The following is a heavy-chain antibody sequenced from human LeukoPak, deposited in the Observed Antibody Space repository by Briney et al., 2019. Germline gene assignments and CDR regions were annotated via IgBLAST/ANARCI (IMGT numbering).Heavy chain of an antibody. CDR2: ILYSGST. J-gene: IGHJ5*02. CDR1: GRSMCTISYQ. CDR3: ARRDRYCSSTSCYGHRFDP. V-gene: IGHV4-39*01. D-gene: IGHD2-2*01. Sequence: SETLSLTCTVSGRSMCTISYQWGWIRRPRARGREWYESILYSGSTYYNPSHKSRVIISVDTSKHQFSLKLSSVTAADTAVYYCARRDRYCSSTSCYGHRFDPWGQGTLVTVSS.